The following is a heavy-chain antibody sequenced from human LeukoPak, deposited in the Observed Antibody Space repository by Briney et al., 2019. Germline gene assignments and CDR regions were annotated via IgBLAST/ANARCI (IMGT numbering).Heavy chain of an antibody. J-gene: IGHJ4*02. V-gene: IGHV3-48*04. D-gene: IGHD1-26*01. CDR3: ARLVGARGSDY. CDR2: ISSSSSTI. CDR1: GFTFSSYS. Sequence: GSLRLSCAASGFTFSSYSMNWVRQAPGKGLEWVSYISSSSSTIYYADSVKGRFTISRDNAKNSLYLQMNSLRAEDTAVYYCARLVGARGSDYWGQGTLVTVSS.